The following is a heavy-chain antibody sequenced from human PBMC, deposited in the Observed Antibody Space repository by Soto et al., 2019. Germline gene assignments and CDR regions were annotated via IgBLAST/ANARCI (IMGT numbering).Heavy chain of an antibody. CDR3: ARDDGDYFAPSFDY. CDR2: ISSSSSYI. J-gene: IGHJ4*02. CDR1: GFTFSSYS. V-gene: IGHV3-21*01. Sequence: GGSLRLSCAASGFTFSSYSMNWVRQAPGKGLEWVSSISSSSSYIYYADSVKGRFTISRDNAKNSLYLQMNSLRAEDTAVYYCARDDGDYFAPSFDYWGQGTLVTVSS. D-gene: IGHD4-17*01.